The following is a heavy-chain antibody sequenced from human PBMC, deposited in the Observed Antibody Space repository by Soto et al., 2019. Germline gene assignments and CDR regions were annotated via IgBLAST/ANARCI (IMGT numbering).Heavy chain of an antibody. CDR2: INPNSGGT. J-gene: IGHJ5*02. V-gene: IGHV1-2*02. Sequence: GASVKVSCKACGYTFTGYYMHWVRQAPGQGLEWMGWINPNSGGTNYAQKFQGRVTMTRDTSISTAYMELSRLRSDDTAVYYCAREGEYSSGWYRTQRFDPWGQGTLVTVSS. CDR1: GYTFTGYY. D-gene: IGHD6-19*01. CDR3: AREGEYSSGWYRTQRFDP.